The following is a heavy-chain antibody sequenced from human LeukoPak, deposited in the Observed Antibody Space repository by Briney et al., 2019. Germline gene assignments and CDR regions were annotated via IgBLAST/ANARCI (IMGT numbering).Heavy chain of an antibody. CDR1: GFTFSSYA. V-gene: IGHV3-30*04. CDR2: ISYDGSNK. Sequence: GGSLRLSCAASGFTFSSYAMHWVRQAPGKGLEWVAVISYDGSNKYYADSVKGRFTISRDNSKNPLYLQMNSLRAEDTAVYYCAKGGDYYYYMDVWGKGTTVTVSS. CDR3: AKGGDYYYYMDV. D-gene: IGHD4-17*01. J-gene: IGHJ6*03.